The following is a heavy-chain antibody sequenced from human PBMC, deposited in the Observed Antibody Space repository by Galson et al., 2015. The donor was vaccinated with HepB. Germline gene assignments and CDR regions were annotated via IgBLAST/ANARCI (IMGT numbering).Heavy chain of an antibody. CDR2: ITHSGDTT. CDR1: GFSFSSYA. V-gene: IGHV3-23*01. Sequence: SLRLSCAASGFSFSSYAMSWVRQAPGKGLEWVSSITHSGDTTYYADSVKGRLTLSRDNSKNTLFLQMNSLRAEDTALYYCARESKVGGGCGSTSCSLMSDYWGQGALVTVSS. D-gene: IGHD2-2*01. J-gene: IGHJ4*02. CDR3: ARESKVGGGCGSTSCSLMSDY.